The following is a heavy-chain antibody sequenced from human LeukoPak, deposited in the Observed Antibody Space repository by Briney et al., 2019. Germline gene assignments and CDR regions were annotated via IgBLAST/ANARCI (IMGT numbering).Heavy chain of an antibody. J-gene: IGHJ6*03. CDR3: ARLLNPSVAGTFYYYYYYMDV. D-gene: IGHD6-19*01. CDR1: GYTFTGYY. Sequence: ASVKVSCKASGYTFTGYYVHWVRQAPGQGLEWMGWINPNSGGTNYAQKFQGRVTMTRDTSISTAYMELSRLRSDDTAVYYCARLLNPSVAGTFYYYYYYMDVWGKGTTVTVSS. V-gene: IGHV1-2*02. CDR2: INPNSGGT.